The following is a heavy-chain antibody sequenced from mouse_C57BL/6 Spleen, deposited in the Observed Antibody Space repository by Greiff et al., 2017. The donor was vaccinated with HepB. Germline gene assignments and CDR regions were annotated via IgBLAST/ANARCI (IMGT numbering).Heavy chain of an antibody. V-gene: IGHV1-59*01. Sequence: QVQLKQPGAELVRPGTSVKLSCKASGYTFTSYWMHWVKQRPGQGLEWIGVIDPSDSYTNYNQKFKGKATLTVDTSSSTAYMQLSSLTSEDSAVYYCARGDYYGSSSYFDYWGQGTTLTVSS. J-gene: IGHJ2*01. CDR3: ARGDYYGSSSYFDY. CDR1: GYTFTSYW. CDR2: IDPSDSYT. D-gene: IGHD1-1*01.